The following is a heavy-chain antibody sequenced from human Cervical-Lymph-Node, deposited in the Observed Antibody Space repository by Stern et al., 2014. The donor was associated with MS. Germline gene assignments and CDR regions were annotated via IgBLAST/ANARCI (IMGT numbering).Heavy chain of an antibody. D-gene: IGHD3-16*01. CDR1: GYSFSAYS. CDR2: INTNSGNP. CDR3: ARFVDYPTGRVFDL. J-gene: IGHJ5*02. V-gene: IGHV7-4-1*02. Sequence: QLVQSGSEWKKPGASVRVSCKASGYSFSAYSVNWVRQAPGQGLEWMGWINTNSGNPTYAQGFTGRFVFSLDTSVSTAYLQISSLKPEDTGVYFCARFVDYPTGRVFDLWGQGTQVTVSS.